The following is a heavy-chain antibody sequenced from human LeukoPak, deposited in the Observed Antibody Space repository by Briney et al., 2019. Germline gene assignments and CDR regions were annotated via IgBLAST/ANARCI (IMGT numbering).Heavy chain of an antibody. CDR1: GFTFSSYS. CDR2: ISSSSSYI. CDR3: ARVEPPDFWSGYYTGLYFHY. J-gene: IGHJ4*02. D-gene: IGHD3-3*01. Sequence: GGSLRLSCAASGFTFSSYSMNWVRQAPGKGLEWVSSISSSSSYIYYADSVKGRFTISRDNAKNSLYLQMNSLRAEDTAVYYCARVEPPDFWSGYYTGLYFHYWGQGTLVTVSS. V-gene: IGHV3-21*01.